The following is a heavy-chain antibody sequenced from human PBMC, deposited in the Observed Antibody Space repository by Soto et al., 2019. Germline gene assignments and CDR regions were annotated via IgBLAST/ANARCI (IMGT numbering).Heavy chain of an antibody. V-gene: IGHV1-18*01. J-gene: IGHJ4*02. CDR1: GYTFTSYY. Sequence: QVQLVQSGAEVKKPGASVKVSCKASGYTFTSYYISWVRQAPGQGLERMGWRSAYNGNTKSVQKLQGRVTMPTATSTSTAYMALRSLRSDATAVYYWSREERSGWRFDYWGQGTLVTVSS. CDR3: SREERSGWRFDY. D-gene: IGHD6-19*01. CDR2: RSAYNGNT.